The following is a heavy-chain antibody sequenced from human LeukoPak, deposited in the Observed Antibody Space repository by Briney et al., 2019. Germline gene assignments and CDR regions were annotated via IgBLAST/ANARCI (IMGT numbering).Heavy chain of an antibody. V-gene: IGHV1-18*01. CDR2: GSAYNVNT. CDR3: AGDHPQPSYYYYYATDV. Sequence: ASGNVSCTASGYTFTFSGIGWVRYAPGQGLEWIGWGSAYNVNTNYEQTLPGRVTLTTDTSTSTAPIELRGVRSGATALYYCAGDHPQPSYYYYYATDVWGQGTTVTVSS. CDR1: GYTFTFSG. J-gene: IGHJ6*02.